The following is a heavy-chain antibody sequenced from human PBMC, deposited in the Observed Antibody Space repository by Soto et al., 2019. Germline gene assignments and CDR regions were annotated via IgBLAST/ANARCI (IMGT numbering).Heavy chain of an antibody. J-gene: IGHJ4*02. CDR3: ATGLGYCSGGSCYGY. Sequence: AASVKGSCKVSGYTLTELSMHWVRQAPGKGLEWMGGFDPEDGETIYAQKFQGRVTMTEDTSTDTAYMELSSLRSEDTAVYYCATGLGYCSGGSCYGYWGQGTLVTVSS. V-gene: IGHV1-24*01. D-gene: IGHD2-15*01. CDR1: GYTLTELS. CDR2: FDPEDGET.